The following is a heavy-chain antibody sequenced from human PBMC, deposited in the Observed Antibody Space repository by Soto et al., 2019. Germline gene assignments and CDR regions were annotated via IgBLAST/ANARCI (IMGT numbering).Heavy chain of an antibody. V-gene: IGHV3-30*18. CDR1: GFTFSSYG. Sequence: GGSLRLSCAASGFTFSSYGMHWVRQAPGKGLEWVAVISYDGSNKYYADSVKGRFTISRDNSKNTLYLQMNSLRAEDTAVYYCAKGDSSSWHIMDVWGKGTTVTVSS. CDR2: ISYDGSNK. J-gene: IGHJ6*03. D-gene: IGHD6-13*01. CDR3: AKGDSSSWHIMDV.